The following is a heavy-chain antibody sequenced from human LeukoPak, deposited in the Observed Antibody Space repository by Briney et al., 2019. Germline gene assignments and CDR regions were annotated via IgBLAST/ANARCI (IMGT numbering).Heavy chain of an antibody. D-gene: IGHD3-3*01. J-gene: IGHJ6*03. CDR1: GGSISSYY. CDR3: ASRFFDFWSGYYMDV. Sequence: SETLSLTCTVSGGSISSYYWSWIRQPPGKGLEWIGEINHSGSTNYNPSLKGRVTISVDTSKNQFSLKLSSVTAADTAVYYCASRFFDFWSGYYMDVWGKGTTVTVSS. CDR2: INHSGST. V-gene: IGHV4-34*01.